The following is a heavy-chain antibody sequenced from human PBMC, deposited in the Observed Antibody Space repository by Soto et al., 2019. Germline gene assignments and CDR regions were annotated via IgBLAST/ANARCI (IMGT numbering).Heavy chain of an antibody. Sequence: PSETLSLTCSVSGDSVISASYYWIWIRQPPGKGLEWIGYIYYTGSTNYNRSLKSRLTISVDTSKNQFSLKLSSVTAADTAVYYCARAPGIITGTARLDYWGQGALVTVS. CDR2: IYYTGST. CDR1: GDSVISASYY. J-gene: IGHJ4*02. CDR3: ARAPGIITGTARLDY. D-gene: IGHD1-7*01. V-gene: IGHV4-61*01.